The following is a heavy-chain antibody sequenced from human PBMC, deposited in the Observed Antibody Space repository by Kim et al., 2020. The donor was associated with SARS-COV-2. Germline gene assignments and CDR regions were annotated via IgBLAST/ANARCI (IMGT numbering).Heavy chain of an antibody. J-gene: IGHJ6*02. V-gene: IGHV4-59*13. CDR1: GGSISSYY. Sequence: SETLSLTCTVSGGSISSYYWSWIRQPPGKGLEWIGYIYYSGSTNYNPSLKSRVTISVDTYKNQFSLKLSSVTAADTAVYYCAAAMVTRYYYYGMDVWGQGTTVTVSS. CDR2: IYYSGST. D-gene: IGHD5-18*01. CDR3: AAAMVTRYYYYGMDV.